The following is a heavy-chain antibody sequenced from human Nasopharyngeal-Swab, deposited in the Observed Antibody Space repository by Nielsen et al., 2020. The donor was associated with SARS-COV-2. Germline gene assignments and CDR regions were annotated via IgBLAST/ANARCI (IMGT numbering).Heavy chain of an antibody. D-gene: IGHD6-19*01. CDR2: IYYSGST. CDR1: GVSISSSSYY. V-gene: IGHV4-39*01. Sequence: TETLSLTCTVSGVSISSSSYYWGWIRQPPGKGLEWIGSIYYSGSTYYNPSLKSRVTISVDTSKNQFSLKLSSVTAADTAVYYCARRGRIAVAGFFDYWGQGTLVTVSS. CDR3: ARRGRIAVAGFFDY. J-gene: IGHJ4*02.